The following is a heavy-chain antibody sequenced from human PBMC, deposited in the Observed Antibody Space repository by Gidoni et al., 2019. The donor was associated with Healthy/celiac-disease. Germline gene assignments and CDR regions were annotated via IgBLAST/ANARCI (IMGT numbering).Heavy chain of an antibody. Sequence: EVQLVESGGGLVQPGGSLRLSCAASGFTFSSYWMHWVRQAPVKGLGWVSRINSDGSSTSYADSVKGRFTISRDNAKNTLYLQMNSLRAEDTAVYYCARDWGSSGWYGGYFQHWGQGTLVTVSS. V-gene: IGHV3-74*01. CDR1: GFTFSSYW. J-gene: IGHJ1*01. CDR3: ARDWGSSGWYGGYFQH. CDR2: INSDGSST. D-gene: IGHD6-19*01.